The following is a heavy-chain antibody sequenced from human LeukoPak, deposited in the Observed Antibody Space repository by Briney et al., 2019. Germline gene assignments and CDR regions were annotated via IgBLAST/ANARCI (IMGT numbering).Heavy chain of an antibody. Sequence: GGSLRLSCAASGFTFSSYAMSWVRQAPGKGLEWVSAISGSGGSTYYADSVKVRFTISRDNSKNTLYLQMNSLRAEDTAVYYCASYDFWSGYRDWFDPWGQGTLVTVSS. J-gene: IGHJ5*02. CDR1: GFTFSSYA. D-gene: IGHD3-3*01. CDR3: ASYDFWSGYRDWFDP. V-gene: IGHV3-23*01. CDR2: ISGSGGST.